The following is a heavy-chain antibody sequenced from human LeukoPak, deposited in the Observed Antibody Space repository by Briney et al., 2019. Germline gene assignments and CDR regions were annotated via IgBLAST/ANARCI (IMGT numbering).Heavy chain of an antibody. CDR2: IWYDGSNK. CDR3: ASSTVTAFAYYYYGMDV. D-gene: IGHD4-17*01. CDR1: GFTFSSYG. J-gene: IGHJ6*02. V-gene: IGHV3-33*01. Sequence: PGGSLRLSCAASGFTFSSYGVHWVRQAPGKGLEWVAVIWYDGSNKYYADSVKGRFTISRDNSKNTLYLQMNSLRAEDTAVYYCASSTVTAFAYYYYGMDVWGQGTTVTVSS.